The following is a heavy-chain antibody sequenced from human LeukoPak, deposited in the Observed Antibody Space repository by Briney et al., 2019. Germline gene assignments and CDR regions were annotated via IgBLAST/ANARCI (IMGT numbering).Heavy chain of an antibody. CDR3: AREITDTPNLVNWFDP. J-gene: IGHJ5*02. Sequence: SDTLSLTCIISGGYISSTTYYWGWIRQSPEKGLEWIGGIYYSGTTYYNPTLKSRVTLSKDTSKNQFSLKLSSVTAADTAVYYCAREITDTPNLVNWFDPWGQGTLVTVSS. CDR2: IYYSGTT. CDR1: GGYISSTTYY. D-gene: IGHD5-18*01. V-gene: IGHV4-39*07.